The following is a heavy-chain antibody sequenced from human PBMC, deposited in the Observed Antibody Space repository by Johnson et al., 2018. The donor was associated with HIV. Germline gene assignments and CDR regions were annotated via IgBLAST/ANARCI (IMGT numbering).Heavy chain of an antibody. CDR1: GFTFSTFG. CDR2: IRYDGSNK. CDR3: ARFGMGSSGDAFDI. D-gene: IGHD6-25*01. Sequence: QVKLVESGGGVVQPGKSLTLSCAASGFTFSTFGMHWVRQAPGKGLEWVAFIRYDGSNKYYVDSVKGRFTISRDNAKNSLYLQMNSLRAEDTAVYYCARFGMGSSGDAFDIWGQGTMVTVSS. V-gene: IGHV3-33*01. J-gene: IGHJ3*02.